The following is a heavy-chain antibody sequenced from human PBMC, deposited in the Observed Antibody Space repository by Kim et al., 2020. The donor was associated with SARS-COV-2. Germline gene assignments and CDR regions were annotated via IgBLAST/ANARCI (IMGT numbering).Heavy chain of an antibody. Sequence: GGSLRLSCETSGFISSGSTMEWVRQASGKGLGWPGRIPTKPPNYATVYGGTGKGRFIVPRDDSKTTAWRQMNSLKTEDTAVYYCVALGYSNYINWWGKGT. CDR3: VALGYSNYINW. CDR1: GFISSGST. D-gene: IGHD1-26*01. J-gene: IGHJ4*02. V-gene: IGHV3-73*01. CDR2: IPTKPPNYAT.